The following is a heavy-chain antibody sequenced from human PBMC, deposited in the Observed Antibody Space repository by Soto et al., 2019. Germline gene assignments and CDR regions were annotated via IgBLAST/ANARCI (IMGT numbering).Heavy chain of an antibody. CDR3: ASSGAAGGTGYYYQYYGMGV. CDR2: INPNSGGT. V-gene: IGHV1-2*04. J-gene: IGHJ6*02. CDR1: GYTFTGYY. D-gene: IGHD6-13*01. Sequence: QVQLVQSGAEVKKPGASVKVSCKASGYTFTGYYMHWVRQAPGQGLEWMGWINPNSGGTNYAQKFQGWVTMTSDTSISTDYTEPSRLRSDDTAVYYCASSGAAGGTGYYYQYYGMGVWGQGTTVTVSS.